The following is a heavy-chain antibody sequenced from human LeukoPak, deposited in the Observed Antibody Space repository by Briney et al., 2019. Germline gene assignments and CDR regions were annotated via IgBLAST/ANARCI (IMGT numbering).Heavy chain of an antibody. D-gene: IGHD3-16*01. J-gene: IGHJ4*02. CDR1: GFTFSSYA. V-gene: IGHV3-30*04. CDR2: ISYDGSNK. CDR3: ARGLGEFSPPDY. Sequence: GGSLRLSCAASGFTFSSYAMHWVCQAPGKGLEWVAVISYDGSNKYYADSVKGRFTISRDNSKNTLYLQMNSLRAEDTAVYYCARGLGEFSPPDYWGQGTLVTVSS.